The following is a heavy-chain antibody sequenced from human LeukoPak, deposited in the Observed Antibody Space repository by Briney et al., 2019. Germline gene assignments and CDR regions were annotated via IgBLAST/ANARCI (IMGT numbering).Heavy chain of an antibody. V-gene: IGHV1-18*01. CDR1: GYTFTSYG. Sequence: ASVKVSCKASGYTFTSYGISWVRQAPGQGLEWMGWISAYNGNTNYAQKLQGRVTMTTDTSTSTAYMELRSLRSDDTAVYYCARDFKLVDIVVVPAAMEAFDIWGQGTMVTVSS. CDR3: ARDFKLVDIVVVPAAMEAFDI. J-gene: IGHJ3*02. CDR2: ISAYNGNT. D-gene: IGHD2-2*03.